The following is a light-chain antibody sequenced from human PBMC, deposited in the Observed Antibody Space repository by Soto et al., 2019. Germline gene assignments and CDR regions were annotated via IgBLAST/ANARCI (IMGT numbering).Light chain of an antibody. CDR2: AAS. CDR3: LQDYNYPWT. CDR1: QSISSS. J-gene: IGKJ1*01. Sequence: IQMTQSPSSLSASVGDGVTITCRASQSISSSVSWYQQKPGKAPKLLIYAASRLQSGVPSRFSGSRSGTDFTLTISSLQPEDFATYYCLQDYNYPWTFGQGTKVDI. V-gene: IGKV1-6*01.